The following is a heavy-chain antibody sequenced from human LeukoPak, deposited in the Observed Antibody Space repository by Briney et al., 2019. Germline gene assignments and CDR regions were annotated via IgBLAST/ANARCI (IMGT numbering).Heavy chain of an antibody. J-gene: IGHJ4*02. CDR1: GFIVSSDY. D-gene: IGHD5-12*01. CDR3: AKGPDSGLRYFDY. Sequence: PGGSLRLSCAVSGFIVSSDYMSWVRQAPGKGLEWVSGIGASGGSTYYADSVKGRFTISRDNSKNTLYLQMNSLRAEDTAVYYCAKGPDSGLRYFDYWGQGTLVTVSS. V-gene: IGHV3-23*01. CDR2: IGASGGST.